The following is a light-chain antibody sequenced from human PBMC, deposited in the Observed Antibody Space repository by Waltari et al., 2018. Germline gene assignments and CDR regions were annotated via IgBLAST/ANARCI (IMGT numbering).Light chain of an antibody. CDR2: KAS. J-gene: IGKJ1*01. Sequence: DIQMTQSPSTLPASVGDRVTITCRASQRISSWLAWYQQKPGKAPKLLIYKASSLESGVPSRFSGSGSGTEFTLTIRSLQPDDFATYYCQQYNSYRTFGQGTKVEIK. CDR1: QRISSW. V-gene: IGKV1-5*03. CDR3: QQYNSYRT.